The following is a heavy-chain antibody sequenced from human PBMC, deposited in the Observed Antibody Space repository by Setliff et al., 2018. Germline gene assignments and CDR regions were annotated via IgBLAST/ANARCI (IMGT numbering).Heavy chain of an antibody. Sequence: SETLSLTCAAYGGTFSDYYWTWIRQPPGKGLEWIGEINHRGSTNYNPSLKSRVTISVDTSKNQFSLKLSSVTAADTAVYYCARGRMPHYYMDVWGKGTTVTVSS. J-gene: IGHJ6*03. CDR2: INHRGST. CDR3: ARGRMPHYYMDV. CDR1: GGTFSDYY. D-gene: IGHD2-2*01. V-gene: IGHV4-34*09.